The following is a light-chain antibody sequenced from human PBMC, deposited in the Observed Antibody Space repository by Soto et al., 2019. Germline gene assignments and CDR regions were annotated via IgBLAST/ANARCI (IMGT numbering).Light chain of an antibody. J-gene: IGKJ1*01. CDR3: QQYYSYPRT. CDR1: QGIWNY. CDR2: GAS. Sequence: DIQTTQSPSSLSASVGDRVTITCRASQGIWNYLAWYQQKPGKAPELLISGASTLQSGVPSRFSGSGYGTEFSLTISNLQPEDFATYFCQQYYSYPRTFGQGTKVDIK. V-gene: IGKV1-9*01.